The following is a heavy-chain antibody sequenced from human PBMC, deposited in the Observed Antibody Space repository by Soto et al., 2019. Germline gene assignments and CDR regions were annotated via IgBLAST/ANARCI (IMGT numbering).Heavy chain of an antibody. Sequence: SETLSLTCTVSGGSISSGGYYWSWIRQPPGKGLEWIGEIHHSGNSNYNPSLKSRVIISVDKSENQFSLNLSSVTDADTAVYYCARDHPHSYGVYYFDYWGQGTPVTVSS. J-gene: IGHJ4*02. D-gene: IGHD5-18*01. CDR2: IHHSGNS. CDR3: ARDHPHSYGVYYFDY. V-gene: IGHV4-39*07. CDR1: GGSISSGGYY.